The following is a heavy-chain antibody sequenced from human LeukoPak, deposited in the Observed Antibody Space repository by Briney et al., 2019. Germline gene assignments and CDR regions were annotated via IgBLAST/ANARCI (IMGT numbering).Heavy chain of an antibody. V-gene: IGHV3-23*01. J-gene: IGHJ4*02. CDR2: TSSSDAGT. CDR3: ANGIGVAGKGFDY. D-gene: IGHD6-19*01. Sequence: PGGSLRLSCAASGFPLSSYAMSWVRQTPGKGLEWVSATSSSDAGTYYADSVRGRFTISRDNSKNTLYLQMNSLRAEDTAVYYCANGIGVAGKGFDYWGQGTLVTVSS. CDR1: GFPLSSYA.